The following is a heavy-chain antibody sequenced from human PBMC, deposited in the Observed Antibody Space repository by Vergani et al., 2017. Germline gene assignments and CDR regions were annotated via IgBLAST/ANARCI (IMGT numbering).Heavy chain of an antibody. CDR1: GGSFSGYY. CDR3: ARGRGWYGPYFDY. J-gene: IGHJ4*02. D-gene: IGHD1-14*01. Sequence: QVQLPQWGAGLLKPSETLSLTCAVYGGSFSGYYWSWIRQPPGKGLEWIGEINHSGSTNYNPSLKSRVTISVDTSKNQFSLKLSSVTAADTAVYYCARGRGWYGPYFDYWGQGTLVTVSS. V-gene: IGHV4-34*01. CDR2: INHSGST.